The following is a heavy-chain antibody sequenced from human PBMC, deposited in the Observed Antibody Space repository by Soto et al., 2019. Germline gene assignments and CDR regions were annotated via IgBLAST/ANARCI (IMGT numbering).Heavy chain of an antibody. CDR3: TIENLGIAVAGDFDY. CDR2: IRSKAYGGTT. J-gene: IGHJ4*02. V-gene: IGHV3-49*05. D-gene: IGHD6-19*01. CDR1: GFTFGDYA. Sequence: NPGGSLRLSCTASGFTFGDYAMSWFRQAPGKGLEWVGFIRSKAYGGTTEYAASVKGRFTISRDDSKSIAYLQMNSLKTEDTAVYYCTIENLGIAVAGDFDYWGQGTLVTVSS.